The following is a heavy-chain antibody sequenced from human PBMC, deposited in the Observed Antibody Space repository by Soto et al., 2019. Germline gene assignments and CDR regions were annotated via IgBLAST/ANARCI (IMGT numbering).Heavy chain of an antibody. D-gene: IGHD6-19*01. CDR3: ATTYGTGWYDY. Sequence: SETLSLTCSFSGDSVTSNYLTWIRQSPEKGLEWIGYMHYTGFSHYNPSLTSRLTISVDRSKNQFTLQLTSVTVEDTVVYYCATTYGTGWYDYWGQGTQVTVSS. CDR2: MHYTGFS. V-gene: IGHV4-59*02. J-gene: IGHJ4*02. CDR1: GDSVTSNY.